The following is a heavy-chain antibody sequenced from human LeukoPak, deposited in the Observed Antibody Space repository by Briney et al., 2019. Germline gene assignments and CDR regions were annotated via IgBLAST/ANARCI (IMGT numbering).Heavy chain of an antibody. V-gene: IGHV3-30-3*01. D-gene: IGHD3-10*01. CDR1: GFTFSSYA. CDR2: ISYDGSNK. J-gene: IGHJ3*02. CDR3: ARWAGSYDAFDI. Sequence: GGSLRLSCAASGFTFSSYAMHWARQAPGQGLDWVAVISYDGSNKYYADSVKGRFTISRDNSKNTLYLQMNSLRPEDTAVYYCARWAGSYDAFDIWGQGTMVTVSS.